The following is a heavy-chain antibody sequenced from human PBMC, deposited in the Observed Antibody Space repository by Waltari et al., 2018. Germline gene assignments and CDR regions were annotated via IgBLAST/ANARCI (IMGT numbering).Heavy chain of an antibody. CDR3: AREGSSYYYYYMDV. CDR1: GYPFPRSY. Sequence: QVQLVQSGAEVQKPGASVKLSCKASGYPFPRSYMPCVRQAPGQGLEWMGWINPNRGGTNYAQKFQGRVTMTRDTSISTAYMELSRLRSDDTAVYYCAREGSSYYYYYMDVWGKGTTVTVSS. V-gene: IGHV1-2*02. D-gene: IGHD6-13*01. J-gene: IGHJ6*03. CDR2: INPNRGGT.